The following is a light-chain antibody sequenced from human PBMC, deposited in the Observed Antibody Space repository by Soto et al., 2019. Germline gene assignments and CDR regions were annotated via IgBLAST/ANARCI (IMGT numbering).Light chain of an antibody. CDR3: LQYFRWRT. CDR2: DAS. CDR1: QSLSSS. J-gene: IGKJ1*01. Sequence: EIVMTQSPATLSVSPGERATLSCRASQSLSSSLAWYQQKPGQAPRLLIYDASTRATDIPARFSGSGSGTEFTLTISSLQPEDSAVYYCLQYFRWRTFGQGTKVEI. V-gene: IGKV3-15*01.